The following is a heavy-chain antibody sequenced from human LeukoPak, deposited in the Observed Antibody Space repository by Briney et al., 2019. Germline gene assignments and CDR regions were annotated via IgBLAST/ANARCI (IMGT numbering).Heavy chain of an antibody. CDR1: GDSITTYY. V-gene: IGHV4-59*08. D-gene: IGHD4-17*01. Sequence: PSETLSLTCTVSGDSITTYYWSWIRQPPGKGLEWIGYMSYSGSTKYNPSLKSRVTISGDTSKNQFSLKLTSVTAADTAVYYCARSTVGYYYYYMDVWGKGTTVTVSS. CDR2: MSYSGST. CDR3: ARSTVGYYYYYMDV. J-gene: IGHJ6*03.